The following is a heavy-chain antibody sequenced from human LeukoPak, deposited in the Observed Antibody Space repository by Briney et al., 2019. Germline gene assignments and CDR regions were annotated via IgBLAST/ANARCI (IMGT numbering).Heavy chain of an antibody. CDR1: GFTFSSYA. Sequence: PGGSLRLSCAASGFTFSSYAMSWVRQAPGKGLEWVSAISGSGGSTYYADSVKGRFTISRDNSKNTLYMQVNSLRADDTAVYYCARGLYYGSGSPIDYWGQGTLVTVSS. V-gene: IGHV3-23*01. CDR2: ISGSGGST. D-gene: IGHD3-10*01. J-gene: IGHJ4*02. CDR3: ARGLYYGSGSPIDY.